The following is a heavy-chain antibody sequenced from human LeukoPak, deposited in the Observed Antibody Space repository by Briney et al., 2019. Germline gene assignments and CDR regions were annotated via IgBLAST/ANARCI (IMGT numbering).Heavy chain of an antibody. CDR3: ACHAVRYSAYDREEDAFDI. J-gene: IGHJ3*02. CDR1: GFTFSSYS. CDR2: INHSGST. D-gene: IGHD5-12*01. V-gene: IGHV4-34*08. Sequence: GSLRLSCAASGFTFSSYSMHWVRQAPGKGLEGIGEINHSGSTKYNPSLKSRVTISVDTSTKQFFLRLTSVTAADTAVYYCACHAVRYSAYDREEDAFDIWGQGTMVTVSS.